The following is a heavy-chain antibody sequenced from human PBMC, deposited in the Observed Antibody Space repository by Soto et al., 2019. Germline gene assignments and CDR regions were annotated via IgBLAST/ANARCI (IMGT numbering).Heavy chain of an antibody. Sequence: PSETLSLTCAVSGGSISSSNWWSWVRQPPGKGLEWIGEIYHSGSTNYNPSLKSRVTISVDKSKNQFSLKLSSVTAADTAVYYCARGFSSSWYRDYYYGMDVWGQGTTVTV. J-gene: IGHJ6*02. D-gene: IGHD6-13*01. CDR1: GGSISSSNW. V-gene: IGHV4-4*02. CDR3: ARGFSSSWYRDYYYGMDV. CDR2: IYHSGST.